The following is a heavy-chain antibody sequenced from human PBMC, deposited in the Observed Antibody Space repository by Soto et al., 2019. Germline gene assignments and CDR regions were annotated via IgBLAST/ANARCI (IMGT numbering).Heavy chain of an antibody. CDR2: INPNSGGT. CDR1: GYTFTGYY. D-gene: IGHD2-2*01. J-gene: IGHJ6*02. V-gene: IGHV1-2*02. Sequence: RASVKVSCKASGYTFTGYYMHWVRQAPGQGLEWMGWINPNSGGTNYAQKFQGRVTMTRDTSISTAYMELSRLRSDDTAVYYCAQPDCSSTSCTPSPEYYYYYGMDVWRQGTTVTVSS. CDR3: AQPDCSSTSCTPSPEYYYYYGMDV.